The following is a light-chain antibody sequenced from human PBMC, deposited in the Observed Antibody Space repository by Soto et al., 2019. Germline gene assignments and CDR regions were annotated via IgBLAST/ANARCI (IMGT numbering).Light chain of an antibody. CDR2: EVT. CDR3: SSFTSSSTVL. Sequence: QSALTQPASVSGSLGQSITISCTGTSSDVGGYNYVFWYQHHPGKDPKVVIFEVTKRPSGVSSRFSGSKSGNTASLTVSGLQAEDEGDYYCSSFTSSSTVLFGGGTKLTVL. CDR1: SSDVGGYNY. J-gene: IGLJ2*01. V-gene: IGLV2-14*01.